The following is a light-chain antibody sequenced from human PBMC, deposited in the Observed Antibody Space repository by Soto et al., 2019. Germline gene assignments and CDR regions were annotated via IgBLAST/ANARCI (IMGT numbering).Light chain of an antibody. CDR2: YDS. V-gene: IGLV3-21*04. Sequence: SSELTQPPSVSVAPEKTARLTCGGDNIGSKRVHWYRQKPGQAPVLVIYYDSDRPSGIPERFSGSNSGNTATLTINRVEAGHEADYYCQVWDITTDHYVFGTGTKLTVL. J-gene: IGLJ1*01. CDR1: NIGSKR. CDR3: QVWDITTDHYV.